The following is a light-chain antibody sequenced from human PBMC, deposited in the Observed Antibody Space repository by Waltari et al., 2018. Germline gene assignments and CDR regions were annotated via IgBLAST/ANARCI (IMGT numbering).Light chain of an antibody. CDR3: LKYVTAPPT. CDR1: QDIGNY. V-gene: IGKV1-27*01. Sequence: TQSPDTLSASVGDRVSIPCRASQDIGNYLAWYQKKPGKAPKLLIYAASVLQAGVPSRFSGSGSGTDFTLTISSLQPEDAATYFCLKYVTAPPTFGQGTKVEIK. J-gene: IGKJ1*01. CDR2: AAS.